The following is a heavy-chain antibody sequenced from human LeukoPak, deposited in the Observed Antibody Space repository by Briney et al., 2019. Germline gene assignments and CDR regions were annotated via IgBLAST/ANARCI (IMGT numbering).Heavy chain of an antibody. V-gene: IGHV1-18*01. CDR2: ISAYNGNT. Sequence: EASVKVSCKASGYTFTSYGISWVRQAPGQGLEWMGWISAYNGNTNFAQKLQGRVTVTTDTSTSTAYMDLRSLRSDDTAVYYCARYSGYESYNWFGTWGQGTLVTVSS. CDR1: GYTFTSYG. J-gene: IGHJ5*02. D-gene: IGHD5-12*01. CDR3: ARYSGYESYNWFGT.